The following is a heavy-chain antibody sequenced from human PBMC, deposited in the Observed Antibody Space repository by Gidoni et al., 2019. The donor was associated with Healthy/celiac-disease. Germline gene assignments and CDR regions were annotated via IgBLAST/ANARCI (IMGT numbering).Heavy chain of an antibody. CDR1: GGSISRSNW. D-gene: IGHD3-3*01. J-gene: IGHJ4*02. V-gene: IGHV4-4*02. CDR3: ARAFADFWSGYHLDY. CDR2: IYHSGST. Sequence: QVQLQESGPGLVKPSGTLSLTCAVSGGSISRSNWWSWVRQPPGKGLEWIGEIYHSGSTNYNPSLKSRVTISVDKSKNQFSLKLSSVTAADTAVYYCARAFADFWSGYHLDYWGQGTLVTVSS.